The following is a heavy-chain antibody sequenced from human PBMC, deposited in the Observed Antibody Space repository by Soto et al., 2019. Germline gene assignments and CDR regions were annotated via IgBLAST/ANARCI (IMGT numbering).Heavy chain of an antibody. CDR2: IYTGDTP. J-gene: IGHJ5*02. CDR3: TRDLMDVVPPADDLFDP. Sequence: GGSLRLSCAAPRFTVGSSYVSWVRQAPGKGLEWVSVIYTGDTPYYADSVKGRFTISRDNSKNTLYLQMNSLRVEDTAVYYCTRDLMDVVPPADDLFDPWGQGILDTVSS. CDR1: RFTVGSSY. D-gene: IGHD2-2*01. V-gene: IGHV3-53*01.